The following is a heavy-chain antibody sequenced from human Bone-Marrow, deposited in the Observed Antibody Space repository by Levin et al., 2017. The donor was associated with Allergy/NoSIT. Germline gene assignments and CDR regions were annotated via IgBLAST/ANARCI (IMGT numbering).Heavy chain of an antibody. Sequence: GGSLRLSCAGSGFSFNNYGVHWVRQAPGKGLEWLAVILYDGGNKHYGDSVKGRFSISRDNSKNTVYLQMNSLRAEDTAVYYCARWGAAAGMDDAFDIWGQGTLVTVSS. CDR3: ARWGAAAGMDDAFDI. CDR2: ILYDGGNK. D-gene: IGHD6-13*01. CDR1: GFSFNNYG. J-gene: IGHJ3*02. V-gene: IGHV3-33*01.